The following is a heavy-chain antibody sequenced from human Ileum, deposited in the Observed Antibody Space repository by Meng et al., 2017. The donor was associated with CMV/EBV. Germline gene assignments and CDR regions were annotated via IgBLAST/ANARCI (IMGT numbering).Heavy chain of an antibody. CDR2: VFWDDDK. Sequence: QITLKESGPTVVKPTQTLTLTCTFSGFSLTRGAGVGWIRQPPGKALEWLAAVFWDDDKHYSPSLKSRLSIIKDTSNNQVFLTMTNVDPVDTASYYCARTTKARTSYYDTFDYWGQGTLVTVSS. CDR3: ARTTKARTSYYDTFDY. J-gene: IGHJ4*02. D-gene: IGHD3-22*01. CDR1: GFSLTRGAG. V-gene: IGHV2-5*02.